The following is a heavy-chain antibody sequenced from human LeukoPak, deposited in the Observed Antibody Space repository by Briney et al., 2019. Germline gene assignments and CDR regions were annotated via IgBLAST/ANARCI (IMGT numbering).Heavy chain of an antibody. Sequence: PGKSLRLSCAASGFSFSSCALHWVRQAPGKGLEWVAFISYDGSNTYYADSVKGRFTISRDNSKNSLFLQMNSLRAEDTAVYYCARGLGYCGGPTCYGDYWGQGTLVTVSS. J-gene: IGHJ4*02. D-gene: IGHD2-15*01. V-gene: IGHV3-30-3*01. CDR3: ARGLGYCGGPTCYGDY. CDR2: ISYDGSNT. CDR1: GFSFSSCA.